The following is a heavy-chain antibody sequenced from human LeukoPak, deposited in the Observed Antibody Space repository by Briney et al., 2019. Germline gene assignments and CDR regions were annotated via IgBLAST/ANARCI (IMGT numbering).Heavy chain of an antibody. V-gene: IGHV4-4*07. CDR3: ARESIAAAGSYLFDY. Sequence: PSETLCLTCTVSGGSISSYYWSWIRQPAGKGLEWIGRIYTSGSTNYNPSLKSRVTMSVDTSKNQFSLKLSSVTAADTAVYYCARESIAAAGSYLFDYWGQGTLVTVSS. D-gene: IGHD6-13*01. CDR1: GGSISSYY. J-gene: IGHJ4*02. CDR2: IYTSGST.